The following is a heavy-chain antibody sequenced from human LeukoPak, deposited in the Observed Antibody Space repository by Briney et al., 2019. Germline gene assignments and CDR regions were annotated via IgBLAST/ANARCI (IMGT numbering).Heavy chain of an antibody. Sequence: SVTVSFTSSAGTFTIYAISWVRQAPGQGLEWMGGIIPIFGTANYAQKFQGRVTITTDESTSTAYMKLSSMRSEDTAVYYCARDGAYCSGGSCYDYWGQGTLVTVSS. V-gene: IGHV1-69*05. J-gene: IGHJ4*02. CDR1: AGTFTIYA. CDR2: IIPIFGTA. CDR3: ARDGAYCSGGSCYDY. D-gene: IGHD2-15*01.